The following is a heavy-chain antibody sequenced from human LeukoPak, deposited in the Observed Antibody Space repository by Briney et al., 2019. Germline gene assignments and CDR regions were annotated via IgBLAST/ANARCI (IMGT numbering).Heavy chain of an antibody. D-gene: IGHD4-11*01. V-gene: IGHV3-23*01. CDR2: ISGSGANT. Sequence: HPGGSLRLSCAASGFTFSNYGMSWVRQAPGKGLEWVSVISGSGANTYYADSVKGRFTISRDNSKNTLYLQVNSLRAEDTAVYYCAKAKSYYSNYDYWGQGTLVTVSS. J-gene: IGHJ4*02. CDR3: AKAKSYYSNYDY. CDR1: GFTFSNYG.